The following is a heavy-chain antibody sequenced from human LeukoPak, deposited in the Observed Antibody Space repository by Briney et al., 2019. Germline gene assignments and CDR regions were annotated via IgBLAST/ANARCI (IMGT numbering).Heavy chain of an antibody. D-gene: IGHD2-21*01. Sequence: PSETLSLTCTVSGGSISSGGYYWSWIRQHPGKGLEWIGYIYYSGSTYYNPSLKSRLTISVDTSKNRFPLKLSSVTAADTAVYYCARDRRGVDYYYGMDVWGKGTTVTVSS. CDR3: ARDRRGVDYYYGMDV. V-gene: IGHV4-31*03. CDR1: GGSISSGGYY. CDR2: IYYSGST. J-gene: IGHJ6*04.